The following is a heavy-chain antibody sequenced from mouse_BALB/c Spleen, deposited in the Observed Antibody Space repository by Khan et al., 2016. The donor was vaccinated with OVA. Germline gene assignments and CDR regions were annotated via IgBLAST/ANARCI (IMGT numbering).Heavy chain of an antibody. D-gene: IGHD6-1*01. CDR3: AREEGLCHAAH. J-gene: IGHJ2*01. CDR1: GYIFTSYW. V-gene: IGHV1S132*01. CDR2: IYPGTDNS. Sequence: VQLVESGAELVRPGASVKLSCKTSGYIFTSYWIHWVKQRSGQGLEWIARIYPGTDNSYYNEKFKDKATLTADKSSSTAYMQLSSLTSEDSDVLFSAREEGLCHAAHWGQGTTLTGSS.